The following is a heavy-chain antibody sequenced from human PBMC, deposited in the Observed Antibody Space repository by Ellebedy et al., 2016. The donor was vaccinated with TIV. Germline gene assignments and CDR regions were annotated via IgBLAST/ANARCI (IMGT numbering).Heavy chain of an antibody. J-gene: IGHJ4*02. Sequence: GESLKISCEVSGVTFGDFWMTWVRQAPGKGLEWVAVVWYDGSDKYYADSVKGRFTISRDNSKNTLFLQMNSLRAEDTAVYYCARESCNNITCYFDYWGLGTLVTVSS. CDR2: VWYDGSDK. CDR3: ARESCNNITCYFDY. CDR1: GVTFGDFW. D-gene: IGHD2/OR15-2a*01. V-gene: IGHV3-33*08.